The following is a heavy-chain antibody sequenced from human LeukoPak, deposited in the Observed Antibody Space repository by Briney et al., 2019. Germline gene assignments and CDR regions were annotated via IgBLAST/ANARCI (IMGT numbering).Heavy chain of an antibody. V-gene: IGHV1-2*02. D-gene: IGHD6-6*01. CDR3: AKEDSSSSPPLDY. CDR2: INPNSGGT. Sequence: ASVKVSCKASGYTFTGYYMHWVRQAPGQGLEWMGWINPNSGGTNYAQKFQGRVTMTRDMSISTAYMELSRLRSDDTAVYYCAKEDSSSSPPLDYWGQGTLVSVSS. J-gene: IGHJ4*02. CDR1: GYTFTGYY.